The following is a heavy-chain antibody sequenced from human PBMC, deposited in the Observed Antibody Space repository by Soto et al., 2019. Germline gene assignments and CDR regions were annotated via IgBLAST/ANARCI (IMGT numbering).Heavy chain of an antibody. CDR3: ARVESSIAARGHEIDY. D-gene: IGHD6-6*01. V-gene: IGHV4-31*03. CDR1: GGSISSGGYY. J-gene: IGHJ4*02. Sequence: QVQLQESGPGLVKPSQTLSLTCTVPGGSISSGGYYWSWIRQHPGKGLEWIGYIYYSGSTYYNPSLKSRVTISVDTSKNQFSLKLSSVTAADTAVYYCARVESSIAARGHEIDYWGQGTLVTVSS. CDR2: IYYSGST.